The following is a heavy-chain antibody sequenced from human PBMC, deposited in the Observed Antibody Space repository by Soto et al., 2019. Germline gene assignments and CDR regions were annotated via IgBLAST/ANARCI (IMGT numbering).Heavy chain of an antibody. D-gene: IGHD4-17*01. J-gene: IGHJ5*02. CDR3: ARGYGDYNWFDP. CDR2: INHSGST. Sequence: PSETLSLTCAVYGGSFSGYYWSWIRQPPGKGLEWIGEINHSGSTNYNPSLKSRVTISVDTSKNQFSLKLSSVTAADTAVYYCARGYGDYNWFDPWGQGTLVTVSS. V-gene: IGHV4-34*01. CDR1: GGSFSGYY.